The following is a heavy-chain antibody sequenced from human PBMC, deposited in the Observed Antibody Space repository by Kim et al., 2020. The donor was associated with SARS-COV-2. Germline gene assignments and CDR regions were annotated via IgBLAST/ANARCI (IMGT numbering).Heavy chain of an antibody. CDR1: GYTFTSYD. CDR2: MNPNSGNT. D-gene: IGHD2-2*01. CDR3: ARSYCSSTSCEGYYFDY. Sequence: ASVKVSCKASGYTFTSYDINWVRQATGQGLEWMGWMNPNSGNTGYAQKFQGRVTMTRNTSISTAYMELSSLRSEDTAVYYCARSYCSSTSCEGYYFDYWGQGTLVTVSS. J-gene: IGHJ4*02. V-gene: IGHV1-8*01.